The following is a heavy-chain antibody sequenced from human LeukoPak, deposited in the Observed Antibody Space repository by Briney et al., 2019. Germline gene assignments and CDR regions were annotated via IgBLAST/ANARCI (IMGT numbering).Heavy chain of an antibody. D-gene: IGHD3-9*01. V-gene: IGHV4-38-2*02. Sequence: PETLSLTCTVSGYSISSGYYWGWIRLPPGKGLEWIGSIYHSGSTYYNPSLKRRVTISVDMSKNQSSLKLGSVTAADTAVYYCARDNGRYDILTGYLAGRWGIDYWGQGTLVTVSS. J-gene: IGHJ4*02. CDR1: GYSISSGYY. CDR2: IYHSGST. CDR3: ARDNGRYDILTGYLAGRWGIDY.